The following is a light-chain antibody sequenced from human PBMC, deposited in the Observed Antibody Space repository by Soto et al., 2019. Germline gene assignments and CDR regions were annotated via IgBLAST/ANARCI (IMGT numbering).Light chain of an antibody. Sequence: EVVMTQSPATLSVSPGEGVTLSCRASQSVSSYLAWYQQKPGQAPRLLIYDASNRATGIPARFSGSGSGTDFTLTITRLEPEDFAVFYCQQYGSSEIIFGQGTRLEIK. J-gene: IGKJ5*01. CDR1: QSVSSY. CDR2: DAS. V-gene: IGKV3-11*01. CDR3: QQYGSSEII.